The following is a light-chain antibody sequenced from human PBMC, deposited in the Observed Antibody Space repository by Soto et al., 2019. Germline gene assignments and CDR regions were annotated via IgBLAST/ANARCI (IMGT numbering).Light chain of an antibody. CDR2: DAS. Sequence: DIQMTQSPSSLSASVGDRVTITCRASQTISTYLNWYQQKPGKAPRLLIYDASSLLSGVPSRFSGSGSGTDFTLTIASLQPEDFSTYYCQQSDSTPYTFGQGTRGDI. J-gene: IGKJ2*01. CDR3: QQSDSTPYT. V-gene: IGKV1-39*01. CDR1: QTISTY.